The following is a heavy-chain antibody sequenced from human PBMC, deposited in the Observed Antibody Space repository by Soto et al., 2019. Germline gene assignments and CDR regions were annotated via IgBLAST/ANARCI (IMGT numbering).Heavy chain of an antibody. CDR3: AREADILNWFDP. CDR1: GFTLRNYA. V-gene: IGHV3-48*01. Sequence: PGGSLRLSCATSGFTLRNYAMSWVRQAPGKGLEWVSYISSSSSTIYYADSVKGRFTISRDNAKNSLYLQMNSLRAEDTAVYYCAREADILNWFDPWGHGTLVTVSS. CDR2: ISSSSSTI. J-gene: IGHJ5*02. D-gene: IGHD3-9*01.